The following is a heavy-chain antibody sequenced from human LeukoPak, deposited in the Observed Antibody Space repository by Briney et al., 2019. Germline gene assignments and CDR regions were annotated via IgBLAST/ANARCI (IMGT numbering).Heavy chain of an antibody. Sequence: ASVKVSCKASGGTFSSYAISWVRQAPGQGLEWMGGIIPIFGTANYAQKFQGRVTITADESTSTAYMELSSLRSEDTAVYYCARGGVPAAISTFDYWGQGTLVTVSS. V-gene: IGHV1-69*13. CDR1: GGTFSSYA. J-gene: IGHJ4*02. D-gene: IGHD2-2*01. CDR2: IIPIFGTA. CDR3: ARGGVPAAISTFDY.